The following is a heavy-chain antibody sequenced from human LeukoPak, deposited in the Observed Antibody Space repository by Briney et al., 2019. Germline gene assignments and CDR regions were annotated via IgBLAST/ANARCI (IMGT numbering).Heavy chain of an antibody. D-gene: IGHD6-13*01. J-gene: IGHJ6*02. Sequence: PSETLSLTCTVSGGSISSSSYYWGWIRQPPGKGLEWIGGIYYSGSTYYNPSLKSRVTISVDTSKNQFSLKLSSVTAADTAVYYCARPLLAAAGKVGAGYYYYGMDVWGQGTTVTVSS. CDR1: GGSISSSSYY. CDR2: IYYSGST. CDR3: ARPLLAAAGKVGAGYYYYGMDV. V-gene: IGHV4-39*01.